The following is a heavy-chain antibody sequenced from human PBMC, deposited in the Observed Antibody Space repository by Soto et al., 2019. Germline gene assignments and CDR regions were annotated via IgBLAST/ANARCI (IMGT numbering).Heavy chain of an antibody. CDR3: ASRIAASGTPFY. D-gene: IGHD6-13*01. V-gene: IGHV4-30-4*01. CDR1: GGSISSGYYY. Sequence: SETLSLTCTVSGGSISSGYYYWSWIRQPPGKGLEWIGYIYYSGSTNYNPSLKSRVTISVDTSKNQFSLKLSSVTAADTAVYYCASRIAASGTPFYWGRGTLITVSS. J-gene: IGHJ4*02. CDR2: IYYSGST.